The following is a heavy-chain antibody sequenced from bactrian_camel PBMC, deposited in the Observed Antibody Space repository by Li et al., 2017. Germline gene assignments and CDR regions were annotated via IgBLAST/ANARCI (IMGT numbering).Heavy chain of an antibody. Sequence: VQLVESGGGSVQSGGSLRLSCASSGSIVSTMCMGWVRQAPGKEREGVAAISPGSGRRWYAASVKGRFTISQDDTQDTLYLRLNNLKPEDTAIYYCGAGNPEWVTCARYEFNYQGQGTQVTVS. J-gene: IGHJ4*01. CDR2: ISPGSGRR. D-gene: IGHD3*01. CDR1: GSIVSTMC. CDR3: GAGNPEWVTCARYEFNY. V-gene: IGHV3S54*01.